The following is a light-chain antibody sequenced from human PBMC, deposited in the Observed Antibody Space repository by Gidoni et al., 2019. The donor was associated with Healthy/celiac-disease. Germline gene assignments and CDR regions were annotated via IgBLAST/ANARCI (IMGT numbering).Light chain of an antibody. CDR1: QSLLHSNGYNY. V-gene: IGKV2-28*01. J-gene: IGKJ3*01. CDR2: LGS. Sequence: DIVMTQFPLSLPVTPGEPASIPCRSSQSLLHSNGYNYLDWYLQKPGQSPQLLIYLGSNRASGVPDRFSGSGSGTDFTLKSSKVEAEDVGVYYCMQALQTPRTFGPGTKVDIK. CDR3: MQALQTPRT.